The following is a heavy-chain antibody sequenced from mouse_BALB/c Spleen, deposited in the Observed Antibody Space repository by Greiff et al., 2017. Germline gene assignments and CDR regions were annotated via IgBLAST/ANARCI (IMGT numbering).Heavy chain of an antibody. V-gene: IGHV5-6-3*01. CDR1: GFTFSSYG. CDR2: INSNGGST. CDR3: ARDGPYYYAMDY. J-gene: IGHJ4*01. Sequence: EVHLVESGGGLVQPGGSLKLSCAASGFTFSSYGMSWVRQTPDKRLELVATINSNGGSTYYPDSVKGRFTISRDNAKNTLYLQMSSLKSEDTAMYYCARDGPYYYAMDYWGQGTSVTVSS.